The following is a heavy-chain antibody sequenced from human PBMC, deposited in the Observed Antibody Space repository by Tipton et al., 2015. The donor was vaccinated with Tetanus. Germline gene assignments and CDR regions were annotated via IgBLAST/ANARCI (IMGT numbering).Heavy chain of an antibody. Sequence: TLSLTCSVSGGSISGSNYFWNWIRQQPGKGPEWIGYIYYSGSTHYNPSLKSRVTMSVDTSKNQFSLKLSSVTAADTAVYYCARDQGGGRVVRLNWFDPWGQGTLSPSPQ. CDR1: GGSISGSNYF. V-gene: IGHV4-31*03. CDR2: IYYSGST. CDR3: ARDQGGGRVVRLNWFDP. J-gene: IGHJ5*02. D-gene: IGHD6-6*01.